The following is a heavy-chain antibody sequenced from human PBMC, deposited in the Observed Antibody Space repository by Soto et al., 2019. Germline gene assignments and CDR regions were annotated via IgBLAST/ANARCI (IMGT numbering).Heavy chain of an antibody. CDR1: GYTFTHFG. CDR2: INAYNANT. D-gene: IGHD5-18*01. J-gene: IGHJ4*02. Sequence: GASVKVSCKASGYTFTHFGVSWVRQAPGQGLEWMGWINAYNANTDYAQKFQGRVTMTTDTSTSTAYMDLRSLRSDDTAVYYCALAIAGGYGYTTFDYRAQRTLVTGSS. CDR3: ALAIAGGYGYTTFDY. V-gene: IGHV1-18*01.